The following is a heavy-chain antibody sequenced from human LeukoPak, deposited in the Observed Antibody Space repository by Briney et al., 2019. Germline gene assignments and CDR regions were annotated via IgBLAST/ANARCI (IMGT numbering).Heavy chain of an antibody. Sequence: GGSLRLSCAASRFTFDDYAMHWVRQAPGKGLEWVLGIRWHSGSIGYADSVKGRFTISRDNAKNSLYLQMNSLRAEDMALYYCAKDIHVGWLPLPAFDIWGQGTMVTVSS. V-gene: IGHV3-9*03. D-gene: IGHD5-12*01. CDR1: RFTFDDYA. CDR2: IRWHSGSI. J-gene: IGHJ3*02. CDR3: AKDIHVGWLPLPAFDI.